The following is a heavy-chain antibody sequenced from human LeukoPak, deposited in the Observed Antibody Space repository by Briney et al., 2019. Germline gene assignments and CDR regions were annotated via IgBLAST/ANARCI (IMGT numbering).Heavy chain of an antibody. CDR3: ARVRMGTTDN. J-gene: IGHJ4*02. D-gene: IGHD5-24*01. CDR2: ISSSAGPI. CDR1: GFTFSSYE. V-gene: IGHV3-48*03. Sequence: GGSLRLSCAASGFTFSSYEMNWVRQAPGKGLEWVTYISSSAGPIYYADSVRGRFTIYRDNAKKSLYLQMNNLRVEDTAVYYCARVRMGTTDNWGQGTLVTVSS.